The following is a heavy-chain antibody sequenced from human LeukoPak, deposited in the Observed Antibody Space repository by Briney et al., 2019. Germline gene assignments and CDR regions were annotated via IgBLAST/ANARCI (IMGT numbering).Heavy chain of an antibody. Sequence: PSETLSLTCTVSGGSFSGYYWSWIRQPPGKGLEWIGEINHSGSTNYNPSLKSRVTISVDTSKNQFSLKLSSVTAADTAVYYCARAEWFGMPPRGSWFDPWGQGTLVTVSS. D-gene: IGHD3-10*01. J-gene: IGHJ5*02. CDR2: INHSGST. CDR1: GGSFSGYY. CDR3: ARAEWFGMPPRGSWFDP. V-gene: IGHV4-34*01.